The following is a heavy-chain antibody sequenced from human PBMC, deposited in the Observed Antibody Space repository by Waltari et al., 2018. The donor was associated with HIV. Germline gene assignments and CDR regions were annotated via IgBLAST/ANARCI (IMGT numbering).Heavy chain of an antibody. J-gene: IGHJ4*02. V-gene: IGHV1-69*01. CDR1: GGPFSSYA. D-gene: IGHD6-13*01. Sequence: QVQLVQSGAEVKKPGSSVKVSCKAAGGPFSSYAIRWVRPAPGQGLEWMGGIIPIFGTANYAQKFQGRVTITADESTSTAYMELSSLRSEDTAVYYCARVGHPGIAAAGTVYWGQGTLVTVSS. CDR2: IIPIFGTA. CDR3: ARVGHPGIAAAGTVY.